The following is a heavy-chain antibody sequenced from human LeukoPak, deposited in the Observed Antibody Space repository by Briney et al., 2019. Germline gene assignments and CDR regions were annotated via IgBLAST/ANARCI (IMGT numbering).Heavy chain of an antibody. J-gene: IGHJ5*02. CDR1: GYTFTSYG. CDR2: ISAYNGNT. Sequence: ASVKVSCKASGYTFTSYGISWVRQAPGQGLEWMGWISAYNGNTNYAQKLQGRVTMTTDTSTGTAYMELRSLRSDDTAVYYCARGMPVLRYFDWLLEYNWFGPWGQGTLVTVSS. D-gene: IGHD3-9*01. CDR3: ARGMPVLRYFDWLLEYNWFGP. V-gene: IGHV1-18*04.